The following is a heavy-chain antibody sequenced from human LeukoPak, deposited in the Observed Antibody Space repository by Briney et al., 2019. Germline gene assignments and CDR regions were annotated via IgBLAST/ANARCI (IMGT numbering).Heavy chain of an antibody. CDR3: ARGPLGSWAAAGDFDY. V-gene: IGHV4-59*02. CDR2: VSYSGSR. Sequence: SETLSLTCTVSGASVSIYYWSWIRQPPGKGLEWIGDVSYSGSRKYNPSLKNRITISVDTSKNQLSLKLSSVTAADTAVYYCARGPLGSWAAAGDFDYWGQGTLVTVSS. CDR1: GASVSIYY. D-gene: IGHD6-13*01. J-gene: IGHJ4*02.